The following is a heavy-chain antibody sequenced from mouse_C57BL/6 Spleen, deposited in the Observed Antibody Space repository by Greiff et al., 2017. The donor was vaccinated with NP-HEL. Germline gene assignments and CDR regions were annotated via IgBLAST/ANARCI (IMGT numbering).Heavy chain of an antibody. CDR3: ARSSYVSWYFDV. Sequence: VQLQQSGPELVKPGASVKISCKASGYTFTDYYMNWVKQSHGKSLEWIGDINPNNGGTSYNQKFKGKATLTVDKSSSTAYMELRSLTSEDSAVYYCARSSYVSWYFDVWGTGTTVTVSS. CDR2: INPNNGGT. D-gene: IGHD6-1*01. J-gene: IGHJ1*03. CDR1: GYTFTDYY. V-gene: IGHV1-26*01.